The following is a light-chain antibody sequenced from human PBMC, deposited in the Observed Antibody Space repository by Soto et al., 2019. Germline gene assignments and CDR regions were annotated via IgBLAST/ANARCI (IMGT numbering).Light chain of an antibody. CDR1: QSVSTS. CDR2: GAS. Sequence: EIVMTQSPAILSVCPGEISTLSGRASQSVSTSLAWFQQKPGHTPRLLFNGASTRATGIPARFTGSRSGTEFILTTSSLQSEDFAVYYCQQYDIWPPTFGQGTKVDIK. CDR3: QQYDIWPPT. V-gene: IGKV3-15*01. J-gene: IGKJ1*01.